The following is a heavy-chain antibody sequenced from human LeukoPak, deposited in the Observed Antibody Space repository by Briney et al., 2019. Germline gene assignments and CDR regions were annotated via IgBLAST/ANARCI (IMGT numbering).Heavy chain of an antibody. D-gene: IGHD2/OR15-2a*01. V-gene: IGHV5-51*01. CDR2: IYPGDSDT. Sequence: GESLKISCKGSGYTFTNYWIGWVRQMPGKGLEFMGIIYPGDSDTRYSPSFQGQVTISVDKSIDTAYLQWSSLKASDSAMYYCARAGYSNRWDGVDYWGQGTLVTVSS. CDR1: GYTFTNYW. CDR3: ARAGYSNRWDGVDY. J-gene: IGHJ4*02.